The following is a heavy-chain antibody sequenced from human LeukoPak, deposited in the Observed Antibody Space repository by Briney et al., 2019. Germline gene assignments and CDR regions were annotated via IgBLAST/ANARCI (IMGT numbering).Heavy chain of an antibody. CDR3: ASAKNSGWFY. CDR2: ISYDGSNK. V-gene: IGHV3-30*04. D-gene: IGHD6-19*01. J-gene: IGHJ4*02. Sequence: PGGSLRLSCAASGFAFSSYAMHWVRQAPGKGLEWVAVISYDGSNKYYADSVKGRFTISRDNAKNSLYLQMNSLRAEDTAVYYCASAKNSGWFYWGQGTLVTVSS. CDR1: GFAFSSYA.